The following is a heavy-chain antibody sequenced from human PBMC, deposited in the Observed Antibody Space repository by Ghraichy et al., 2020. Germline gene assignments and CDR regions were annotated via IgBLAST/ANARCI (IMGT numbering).Heavy chain of an antibody. V-gene: IGHV4-34*01. J-gene: IGHJ6*02. CDR3: ARGNTIFGVVINYYYGMDV. Sequence: SETLSLTCAVYGGSFSGYYWSWIRQPPGKGLEWIGEINHSGSTNYNPSLKSRVTISVDTSKNQFSLKLSSVTAADTAVYYCARGNTIFGVVINYYYGMDVWGQGTTVTVSS. D-gene: IGHD3-3*01. CDR2: INHSGST. CDR1: GGSFSGYY.